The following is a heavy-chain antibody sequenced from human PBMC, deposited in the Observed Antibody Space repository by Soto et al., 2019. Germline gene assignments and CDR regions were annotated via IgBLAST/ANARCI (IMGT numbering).Heavy chain of an antibody. D-gene: IGHD3-22*01. V-gene: IGHV3-66*01. CDR2: IYSAGSA. CDR1: GFTVSSYY. CDR3: ARSPPGGYHYYYGLDV. Sequence: PGGSLRLSCAASGFTVSSYYMSWVRQAPGKGLEWVSVIYSAGSADFADSVKGRFTISRDNSKNTLYLQMSSLRAEDTAVYYCARSPPGGYHYYYGLDVWGQGTTVTVSS. J-gene: IGHJ6*02.